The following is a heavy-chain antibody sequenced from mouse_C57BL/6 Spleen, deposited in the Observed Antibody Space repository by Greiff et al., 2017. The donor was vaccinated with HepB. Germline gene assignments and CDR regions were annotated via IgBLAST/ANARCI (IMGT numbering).Heavy chain of an antibody. V-gene: IGHV1-64*01. CDR1: GYTFTSYW. CDR3: ARGEKTGTFGFAY. J-gene: IGHJ3*01. D-gene: IGHD4-1*01. Sequence: QVQLQQSGAELVKPGASVKLSCKASGYTFTSYWMHWVKQRPGQGLEWIGMIHPNSGSTNYNEKFKSKATLTVDKSSSTAYMQLSSLTSEDSAVYYCARGEKTGTFGFAYWGQGTLVTVSA. CDR2: IHPNSGST.